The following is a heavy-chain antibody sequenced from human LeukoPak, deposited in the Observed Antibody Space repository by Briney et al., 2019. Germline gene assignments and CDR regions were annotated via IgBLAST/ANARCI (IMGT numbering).Heavy chain of an antibody. V-gene: IGHV3-23*01. CDR3: AKVRGSNWNPFDY. CDR2: ISGSGGST. J-gene: IGHJ4*02. D-gene: IGHD1-20*01. CDR1: GFTFSSYA. Sequence: GGSLRLSCAASGFTFSSYAMSWLRQAPGKGLEWVSAISGSGGSTYYADSVKGRSTISRDNSKNTLYLQMNSLRAEDTAVYYCAKVRGSNWNPFDYWGQGTLVTVSS.